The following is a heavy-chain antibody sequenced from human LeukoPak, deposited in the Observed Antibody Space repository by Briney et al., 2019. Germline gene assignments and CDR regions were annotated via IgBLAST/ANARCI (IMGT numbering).Heavy chain of an antibody. CDR2: VSGSGGST. CDR3: ARGLIAVAGPDAFDI. CDR1: AFTFSSYA. V-gene: IGHV3-23*01. D-gene: IGHD6-19*01. Sequence: GGSLRLSCAASAFTFSSYAMSWVRQAPGKGLEWVSAVSGSGGSTYYADSVKGRFTISRDIFKTTLYLQMNSLRAEDTAVYYCARGLIAVAGPDAFDIWGQGAKVTVSS. J-gene: IGHJ3*02.